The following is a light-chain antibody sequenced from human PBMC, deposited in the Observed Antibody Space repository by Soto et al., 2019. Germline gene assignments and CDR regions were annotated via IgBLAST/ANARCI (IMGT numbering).Light chain of an antibody. V-gene: IGKV1-5*01. CDR1: QSINTW. CDR3: LQHNSYPPT. Sequence: DIQMTQSPSTLSASVGDRAIITCRASQSINTWLAWYQQKPGKAPKRLIYAASSLQSGVPSRFSGSGSGTEFTLTISSLQPEDFATYYCLQHNSYPPTFGQGTKVDIK. CDR2: AAS. J-gene: IGKJ1*01.